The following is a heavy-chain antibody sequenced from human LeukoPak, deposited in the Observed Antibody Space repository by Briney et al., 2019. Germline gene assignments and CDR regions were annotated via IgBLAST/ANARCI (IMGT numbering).Heavy chain of an antibody. V-gene: IGHV3-21*01. D-gene: IGHD3-3*01. Sequence: GGSLRLSCAASGFTFGSYSMNWVRQAPGNGLEWVSSISSSSSYIYYADSVKGRFTISRDNAKNSLYLQMNSLRAEDTAVYYCYYDFWSGYIRFPFDYWGQGTLVTVSS. J-gene: IGHJ4*02. CDR3: YYDFWSGYIRFPFDY. CDR2: ISSSSSYI. CDR1: GFTFGSYS.